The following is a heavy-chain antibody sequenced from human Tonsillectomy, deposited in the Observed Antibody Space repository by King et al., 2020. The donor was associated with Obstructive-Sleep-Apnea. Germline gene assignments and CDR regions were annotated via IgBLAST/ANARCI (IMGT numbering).Heavy chain of an antibody. D-gene: IGHD6-19*01. J-gene: IGHJ4*02. CDR1: GYTFTSYG. CDR3: ARPTVAGNSGLDY. V-gene: IGHV1-18*01. Sequence: QLVQSGAEVKKPGASVKVSCKASGYTFTSYGISWVRQAPGQGLEWIGCISAYNVNTNYAQTLQGRVTMTTDTSTSSAYMELRSLRSDDTAVYYCARPTVAGNSGLDYWGQGTLVTVSS. CDR2: ISAYNVNT.